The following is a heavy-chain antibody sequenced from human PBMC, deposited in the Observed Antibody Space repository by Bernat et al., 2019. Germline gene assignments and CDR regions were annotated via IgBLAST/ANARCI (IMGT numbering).Heavy chain of an antibody. CDR2: IYYSGST. D-gene: IGHD3-10*01. V-gene: IGHV4-31*03. CDR3: ARSLVQGNPGSSRVDWFDP. Sequence: QVQLQESGPGLVKPSQTLSLTCTVSGGSISSGGYYWSWIRQHPGKGLEWIGYIYYSGSTYYNPSLKSRVTISVDKSKNQFSLKLSSVTAADTAVYYRARSLVQGNPGSSRVDWFDPWGQGTLVTVSS. J-gene: IGHJ5*02. CDR1: GGSISSGGYY.